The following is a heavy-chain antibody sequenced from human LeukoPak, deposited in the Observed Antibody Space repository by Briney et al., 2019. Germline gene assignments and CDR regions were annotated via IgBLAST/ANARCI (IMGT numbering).Heavy chain of an antibody. CDR3: ARSAAYSYGYSYDY. Sequence: ASVKVSCKASGYTFTGYYMHWVRQAPGQGLEWMGWINPNSGGTNYAQKFQGRVTMTRDTSTSTVYMELSSLRSEDTAVYYCARSAAYSYGYSYDYWGQGTLVTVSS. J-gene: IGHJ4*02. V-gene: IGHV1-2*02. D-gene: IGHD5-18*01. CDR2: INPNSGGT. CDR1: GYTFTGYY.